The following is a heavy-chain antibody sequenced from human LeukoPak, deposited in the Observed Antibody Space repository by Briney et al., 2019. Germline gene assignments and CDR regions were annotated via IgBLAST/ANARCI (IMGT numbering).Heavy chain of an antibody. CDR2: MYTSGNT. CDR1: GRSINSGPYH. CDR3: ARVALLPTHVGH. Sequence: SQTLSLTCGVSGRSINSGPYHWSWIPQTVGKDLEWVGHMYTSGNTYYNPSLKSRIIISRDTSQDQFSQKLSSVTASDTAVYYCARVALLPTHVGHWGRGNLVTVSS. V-gene: IGHV4-61*09. D-gene: IGHD2-15*01. J-gene: IGHJ4*02.